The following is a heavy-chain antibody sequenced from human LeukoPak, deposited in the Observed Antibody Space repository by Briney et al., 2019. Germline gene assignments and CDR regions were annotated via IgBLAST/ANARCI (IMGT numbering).Heavy chain of an antibody. CDR2: INWTGDNT. Sequence: GGSLRLSCAASGFNFEGYGISWVRQAPGKGLEWVSGINWTGDNTAYADSVKGRFTISRDNARNSLYLQMDSLRADDTALYYCATLTGPRTFDYWGQGTLVTVSS. CDR3: ATLTGPRTFDY. V-gene: IGHV3-20*04. CDR1: GFNFEGYG. D-gene: IGHD1-20*01. J-gene: IGHJ4*02.